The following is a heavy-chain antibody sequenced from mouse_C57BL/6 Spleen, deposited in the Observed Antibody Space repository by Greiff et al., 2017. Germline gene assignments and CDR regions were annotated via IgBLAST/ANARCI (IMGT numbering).Heavy chain of an antibody. V-gene: IGHV5-6*01. J-gene: IGHJ2*01. Sequence: EVMLVESGGDLVKPGGSLKLSCAASGFTFSSYGMSWVRQTPDKRLEWVATISSGGSYTYYPDSVKGRFTISRDNAKNTLYLQMSSLKSEDTAMYYCARHEPYFDYWGQGTTLTVSS. CDR1: GFTFSSYG. CDR2: ISSGGSYT. CDR3: ARHEPYFDY.